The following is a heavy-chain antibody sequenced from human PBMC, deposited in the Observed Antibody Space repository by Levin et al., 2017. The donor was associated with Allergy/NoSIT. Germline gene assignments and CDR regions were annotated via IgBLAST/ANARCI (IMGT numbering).Heavy chain of an antibody. CDR2: ISSSSSSSTI. J-gene: IGHJ3*02. D-gene: IGHD3-10*01. CDR3: ARERGGARNAFDI. CDR1: GFTCSSYS. Sequence: GGSLRLSCAASGFTCSSYSMNWVRQAPGKGLEWVSYISSSSSSSTIYYADSVKGRFTISRDNAKNSLYLQMNSLRDEDTAVYYCARERGGARNAFDIWGQGTMVTVSS. V-gene: IGHV3-48*02.